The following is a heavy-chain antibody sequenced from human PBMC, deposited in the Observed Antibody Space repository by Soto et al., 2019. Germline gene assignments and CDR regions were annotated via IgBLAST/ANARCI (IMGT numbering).Heavy chain of an antibody. Sequence: PSETLSLTCTVSGGSISSYYWSWIRQPPGKGLEWIGYIYYSGSTNYNPSLKSRVTISVDTSKNQFSLKLSSVTAADTAVYYCARNRGYGDYDYWGQGTLVTVSS. CDR1: GGSISSYY. CDR2: IYYSGST. D-gene: IGHD4-17*01. V-gene: IGHV4-59*08. CDR3: ARNRGYGDYDY. J-gene: IGHJ4*02.